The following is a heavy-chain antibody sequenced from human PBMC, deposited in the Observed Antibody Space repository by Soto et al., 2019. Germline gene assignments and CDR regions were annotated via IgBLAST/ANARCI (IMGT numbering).Heavy chain of an antibody. J-gene: IGHJ4*02. Sequence: SETLSLTCIVSGGSITSYHWSWVRQPAGKGLEWIGRIFSSGSTSFNPSLESRFAMSVDTSKTHFSLNLSSVTAADMAVYYCAREGSYSAYNFAHGIQLWSFDFWGQGALVTVSS. D-gene: IGHD5-12*01. V-gene: IGHV4-4*07. CDR3: AREGSYSAYNFAHGIQLWSFDF. CDR1: GGSITSYH. CDR2: IFSSGST.